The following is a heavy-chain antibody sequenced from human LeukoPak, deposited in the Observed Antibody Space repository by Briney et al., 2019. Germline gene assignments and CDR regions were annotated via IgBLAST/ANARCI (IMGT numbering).Heavy chain of an antibody. V-gene: IGHV3-66*02. D-gene: IGHD1-26*01. CDR1: GFAVSTNY. Sequence: GGSLRLYCAASGFAVSTNYLSWVRQAPGKGLEWVSVIYSDGSTYYTDSVKGRFTISRDNSKNTLYLQMNSLRPEDTAVYYCARDQRSESYYPWGWFDPWGQGTLVTVSS. CDR2: IYSDGST. CDR3: ARDQRSESYYPWGWFDP. J-gene: IGHJ5*02.